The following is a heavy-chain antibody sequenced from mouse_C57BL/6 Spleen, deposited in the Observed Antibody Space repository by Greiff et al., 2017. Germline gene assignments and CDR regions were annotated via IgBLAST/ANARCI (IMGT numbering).Heavy chain of an antibody. V-gene: IGHV1-64*01. CDR3: GREGHVGSSYVAY. CDR1: GYTFTTYW. D-gene: IGHD1-1*01. CDR2: IDPNSGST. Sequence: QVQLQQPGAELVKPGASVKLSCKASGYTFTTYWMHWVKQRPGQGLEWIGMIDPNSGSTNYNEKFKSKATLTVDKSTSPAYMQLSSLTSEDSAVYYCGREGHVGSSYVAYWGQGTLVTVSA. J-gene: IGHJ3*01.